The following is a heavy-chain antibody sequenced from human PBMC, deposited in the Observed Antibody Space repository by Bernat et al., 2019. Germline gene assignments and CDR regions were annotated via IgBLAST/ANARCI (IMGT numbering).Heavy chain of an antibody. CDR1: GFTFSSYA. CDR3: AKAGQLVLRVFDY. CDR2: ISGSGGST. V-gene: IGHV3-23*01. D-gene: IGHD6-13*01. Sequence: EVQLLESGGGLVQPGGSPRLSCAASGFTFSSYAMSWVRQAPGKGLEWVSAISGSGGSTYYADSVKGRFTISRDNSKNTLYLQMNSLRAEDTAVYYCAKAGQLVLRVFDYWGQGTLVTVSS. J-gene: IGHJ4*02.